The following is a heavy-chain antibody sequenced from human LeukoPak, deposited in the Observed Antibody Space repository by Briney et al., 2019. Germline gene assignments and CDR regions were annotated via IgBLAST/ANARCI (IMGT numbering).Heavy chain of an antibody. J-gene: IGHJ4*02. D-gene: IGHD2-15*01. CDR2: ISFDGKVS. V-gene: IGHV3-30*18. CDR1: GFTFNRYG. Sequence: GGSLRLSCAASGFTFNRYGMHWVRQAPGKGLEWVAVISFDGKVSYYADSVKGRFTISRDNSKNTLYLQMNSLRAEDTAVYYCAKRRLGGDFDYWGQGTLVTVSS. CDR3: AKRRLGGDFDY.